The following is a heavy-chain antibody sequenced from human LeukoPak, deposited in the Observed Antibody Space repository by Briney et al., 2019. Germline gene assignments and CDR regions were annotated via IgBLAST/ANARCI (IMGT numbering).Heavy chain of an antibody. CDR1: GYIFTSYY. CDR2: INPSGGST. V-gene: IGHV1-46*01. J-gene: IGHJ4*02. D-gene: IGHD2/OR15-2a*01. CDR3: ARHKEVGDYYYFDY. Sequence: ASVEVSCKASGYIFTSYYMHWVRQAPGQGLEWMGIINPSGGSTSYTQKFQGRVTMTRDTSTTTVYMELSSLRSQDTAVYYCARHKEVGDYYYFDYWGQGTLVTVSS.